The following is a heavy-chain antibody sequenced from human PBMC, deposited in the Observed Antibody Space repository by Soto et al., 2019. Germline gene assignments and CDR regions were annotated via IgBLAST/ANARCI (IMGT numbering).Heavy chain of an antibody. CDR3: ARERKWEPLPY. V-gene: IGHV1-18*01. CDR2: INGNTGHT. Sequence: QVQLVQSGAEVREPGASVQVSCKTSGYTFSRYGITWVRQAPGQGLEWMGWINGNTGHTIYAMNLEDRLTISTETSTSTAYMELRSLKSDDTGVYYCARERKWEPLPYWGQGTLVTVSS. CDR1: GYTFSRYG. J-gene: IGHJ4*02. D-gene: IGHD1-26*01.